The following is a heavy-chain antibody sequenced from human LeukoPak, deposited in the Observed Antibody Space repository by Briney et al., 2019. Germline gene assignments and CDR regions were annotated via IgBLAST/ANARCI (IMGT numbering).Heavy chain of an antibody. CDR1: GFTFSSYA. J-gene: IGHJ4*02. D-gene: IGHD6-25*01. V-gene: IGHV3-23*01. CDR3: AKDPSSGTKVRSADY. CDR2: ISGSGGST. Sequence: PGGSLRLSCAASGFTFSSYAMGWVRQAPGKGLEWVSSISGSGGSTYYADSVKGRFTISRDNSKNTLYLQMNSLRAEDTAVYYCAKDPSSGTKVRSADYWGQGTLVTVSS.